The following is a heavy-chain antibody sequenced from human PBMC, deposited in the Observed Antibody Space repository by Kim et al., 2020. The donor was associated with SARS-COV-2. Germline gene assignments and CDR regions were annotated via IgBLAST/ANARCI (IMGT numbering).Heavy chain of an antibody. CDR3: AREGIVVVPAAQGGFDY. CDR1: GYTFTSYA. V-gene: IGHV7-4-1*02. J-gene: IGHJ4*02. Sequence: ASVKVSCKASGYTFTSYAMNWVRQAPGQGLEWMGWINTNTGNPTYAQGFTGRFVFSLATSVSTAYLQISSLKAEDTAVYYCAREGIVVVPAAQGGFDYWGQGTLVTVSS. D-gene: IGHD2-2*01. CDR2: INTNTGNP.